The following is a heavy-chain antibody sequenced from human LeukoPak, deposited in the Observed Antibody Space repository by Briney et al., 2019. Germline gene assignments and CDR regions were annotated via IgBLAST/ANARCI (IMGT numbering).Heavy chain of an antibody. J-gene: IGHJ4*02. Sequence: PGGSLRLSCAASGFTFSSYAMSWVRQAPGKGLEWVSGISGRDGSTNYADSVKGRFTISRDNSKNTLYLQMTSLRAEDTAVYFCAKVHTSSWSHWGQGTLVTVSS. CDR3: AKVHTSSWSH. CDR1: GFTFSSYA. D-gene: IGHD2-2*01. CDR2: ISGRDGST. V-gene: IGHV3-23*01.